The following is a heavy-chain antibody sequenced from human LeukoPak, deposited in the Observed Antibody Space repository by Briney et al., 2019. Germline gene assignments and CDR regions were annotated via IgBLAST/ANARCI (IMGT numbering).Heavy chain of an antibody. CDR2: ISGSGGST. V-gene: IGHV3-23*01. J-gene: IGHJ4*02. CDR3: AKLCPNTAMARTFVDY. Sequence: GGSLRLSCAASGFTFSSFAMSWVRLAPGKGLEWVSVISGSGGSTYYADSVKGRFTISRDNSKNTLYLQMNSLRAEDTAVYYCAKLCPNTAMARTFVDYWGQGTLVTVSS. D-gene: IGHD5-18*01. CDR1: GFTFSSFA.